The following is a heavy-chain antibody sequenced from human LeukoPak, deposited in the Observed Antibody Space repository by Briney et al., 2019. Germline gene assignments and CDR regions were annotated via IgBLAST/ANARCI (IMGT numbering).Heavy chain of an antibody. D-gene: IGHD1-1*01. CDR1: GGSFSAYY. CDR2: IYHSGSA. J-gene: IGHJ4*02. CDR3: ARGGTAAFDY. V-gene: IGHV4-34*01. Sequence: SETLSLTCGVSGGSFSAYYWTWIRQPPGKGLEWIGEIYHSGSANYNPSLKSRVTISIDKSKNQLSLKVSSVTAADTAVYYCARGGTAAFDYWGQGTLVTVSS.